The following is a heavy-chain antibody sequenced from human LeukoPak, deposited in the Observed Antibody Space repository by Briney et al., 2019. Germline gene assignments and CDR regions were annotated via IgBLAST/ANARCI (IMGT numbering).Heavy chain of an antibody. Sequence: GGSLRLSCAASGFTFSNYPMGWVRQAPGKGLEWLSALGGEQSGSWTKSADSVKGRFTISRDNSGNTLYMQMDSLTVEDTAVYYCARAGVISGWDSWGQGVLVTVSS. CDR3: ARAGVISGWDS. V-gene: IGHV3-23*01. D-gene: IGHD3-3*02. CDR2: LGGEQSGSWT. J-gene: IGHJ4*02. CDR1: GFTFSNYP.